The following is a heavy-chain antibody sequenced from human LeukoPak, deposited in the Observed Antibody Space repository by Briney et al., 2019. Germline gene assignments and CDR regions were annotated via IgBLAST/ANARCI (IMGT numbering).Heavy chain of an antibody. J-gene: IGHJ4*02. CDR3: ARRITMVRGVREAYYFDY. CDR2: IYPGDSDT. Sequence: GESLKISCKGSGYSFTSYWIGWVRQMPGKGLEWMGIIYPGDSDTRYSPSFQGQVTISADKSISTAYLQWSSLKASDTAMYYCARRITMVRGVREAYYFDYWGQGTLVTVSS. D-gene: IGHD3-10*01. CDR1: GYSFTSYW. V-gene: IGHV5-51*01.